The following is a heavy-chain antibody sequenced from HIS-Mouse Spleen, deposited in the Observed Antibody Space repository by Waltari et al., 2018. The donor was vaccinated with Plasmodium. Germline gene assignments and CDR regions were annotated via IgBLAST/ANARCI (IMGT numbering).Heavy chain of an antibody. CDR1: GGSISGYY. V-gene: IGHV4-34*01. CDR3: ARAPIRDAFDI. D-gene: IGHD3-9*01. Sequence: QVQLQESGPGLVKPSETLSLTCTVSGGSISGYYWSWIRQPPGKGLEWIGEINHSGSTNYNPSLKSRVTISVDTSKNQFSLKLSSVTAADTAGYYCARAPIRDAFDIWGQGTMVTVSS. J-gene: IGHJ3*02. CDR2: INHSGST.